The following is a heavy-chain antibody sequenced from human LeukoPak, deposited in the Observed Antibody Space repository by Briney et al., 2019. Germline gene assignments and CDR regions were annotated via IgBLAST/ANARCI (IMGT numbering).Heavy chain of an antibody. J-gene: IGHJ4*03. CDR1: GGSFSRYY. Sequence: SETLSLTCAVYGGSFSRYYWSWIRQSPGKGLEWIAEIDHRGDTNYNPSVKSLVTISVETSKNQFSLKVRSLSAADTAVYYCARGATISETGYFDFWGQGTPVTVSS. CDR3: ARGATISETGYFDF. V-gene: IGHV4-34*01. D-gene: IGHD5-24*01. CDR2: IDHRGDT.